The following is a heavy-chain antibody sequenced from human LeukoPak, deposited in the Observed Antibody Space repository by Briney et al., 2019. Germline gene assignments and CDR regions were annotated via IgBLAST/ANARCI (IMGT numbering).Heavy chain of an antibody. Sequence: ASVKVSCKAFGYTFTSYGISWVRQAPGQGLEWMGWISTYNGNTNYAQKLHGRVTMTTDTSTSTAYMELRSLRSDDTAVYYCARMQKDKDYYYGMDVWGKGTTVTVSS. CDR3: ARMQKDKDYYYGMDV. CDR1: GYTFTSYG. V-gene: IGHV1-18*04. CDR2: ISTYNGNT. J-gene: IGHJ6*04.